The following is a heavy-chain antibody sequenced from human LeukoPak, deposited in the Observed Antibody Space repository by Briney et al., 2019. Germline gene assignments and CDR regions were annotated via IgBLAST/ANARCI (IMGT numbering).Heavy chain of an antibody. D-gene: IGHD3-16*02. V-gene: IGHV3-11*01. J-gene: IGHJ4*02. CDR1: GFTFSDYY. Sequence: GGSLRLSCAASGFTFSDYYTSWIRQAPGKGLEWVSNISSSGSTIYYADSVKGRFTISRDNAKNSLYLQMNSLRAEDTAVYYCARGDYVWGSYLDYWGQGTLVTVSS. CDR3: ARGDYVWGSYLDY. CDR2: ISSSGSTI.